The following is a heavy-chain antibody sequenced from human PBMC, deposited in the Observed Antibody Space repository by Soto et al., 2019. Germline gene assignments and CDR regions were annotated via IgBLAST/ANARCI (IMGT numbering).Heavy chain of an antibody. CDR2: IIPIFGTA. Sequence: QVELVQSGAEVKKPGSSVKVSCQASDDTFRNYAISRVRQAPGQGLEWMGGIIPIFGTANYAQKFQGRVTITADTSANTVYLELSSLRSEDTAVYYCASTKYDSSAYYYGYRGRWGRGTLVTVSS. CDR1: DDTFRNYA. CDR3: ASTKYDSSAYYYGYRGR. D-gene: IGHD3-22*01. V-gene: IGHV1-69*06. J-gene: IGHJ2*01.